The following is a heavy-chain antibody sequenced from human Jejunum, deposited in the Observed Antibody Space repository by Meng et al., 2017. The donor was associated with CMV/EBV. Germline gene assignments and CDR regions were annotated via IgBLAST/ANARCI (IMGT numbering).Heavy chain of an antibody. D-gene: IGHD3-3*01. Sequence: YTFSNVGINGVRQAPGQGPEWMGWIGMYNGNTDYAQKFQDRVTMTTDTSTTTVYMELRSLRSDDTAIYYCARDPHEFWSAYFFDPWGQGTLVTVSS. CDR3: ARDPHEFWSAYFFDP. CDR1: YTFSNVG. CDR2: IGMYNGNT. V-gene: IGHV1-18*01. J-gene: IGHJ5*02.